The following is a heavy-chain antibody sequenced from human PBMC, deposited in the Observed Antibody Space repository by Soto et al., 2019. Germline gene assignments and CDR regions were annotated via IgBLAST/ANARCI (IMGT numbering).Heavy chain of an antibody. CDR2: IDPSDSYT. CDR3: ARHRGIAAADPYYYYGMDV. J-gene: IGHJ6*02. Sequence: PGESLKISCKGSGYSFTSYWISWVRQMPGKGLEWMGRIDPSDSYTNYSPSFQGHVTISADKSISTAYLQWSSLKASDTAMYYCARHRGIAAADPYYYYGMDVWGQGTTVTVSS. D-gene: IGHD6-13*01. CDR1: GYSFTSYW. V-gene: IGHV5-10-1*01.